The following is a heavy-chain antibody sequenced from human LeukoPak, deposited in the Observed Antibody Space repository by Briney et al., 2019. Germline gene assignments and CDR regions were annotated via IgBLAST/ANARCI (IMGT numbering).Heavy chain of an antibody. CDR2: ISGSGSTI. CDR1: GFTFSDYY. Sequence: GGSLRLSCAAFGFTFSDYYMGWIRQAPGKGLEWVSYISGSGSTIYYADSVKGRFTISRDNSMNTLPLHMNSLRAEDTAIYYCARGHNSGSYYYMDVWGKGTTVTVSS. V-gene: IGHV3-11*01. J-gene: IGHJ6*03. D-gene: IGHD6-19*01. CDR3: ARGHNSGSYYYMDV.